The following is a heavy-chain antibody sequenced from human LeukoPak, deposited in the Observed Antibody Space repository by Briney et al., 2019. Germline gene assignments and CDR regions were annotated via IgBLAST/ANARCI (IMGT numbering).Heavy chain of an antibody. CDR1: GDSISRGYY. D-gene: IGHD2-15*01. J-gene: IGHJ3*02. Sequence: SETPSLTCGVSGDSISRGYYWGWIGRPPGKGLEWIGNFYHSGRSSDNPSLKSRVTISVDTSKNHLSLRLTSVTAADTAVYYCARILGAYCNGGSCPDAFDMWGQGTKVTVSS. CDR2: FYHSGRS. CDR3: ARILGAYCNGGSCPDAFDM. V-gene: IGHV4-38-2*01.